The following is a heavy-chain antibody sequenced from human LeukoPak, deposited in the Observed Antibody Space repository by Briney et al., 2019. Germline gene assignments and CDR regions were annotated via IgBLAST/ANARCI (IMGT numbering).Heavy chain of an antibody. CDR1: GGSISSGSYY. Sequence: PSETLSLTCTVSGGSISSGSYYWSWIRQPAGKGLEWIGRIYTSGSTNYNPTLKSRVTISVDTSKNQFSLKLSSVTAADTAVYYCARESPPGPGLRFFSYYYYMDVWGKGTTVTVSS. J-gene: IGHJ6*03. D-gene: IGHD3-3*01. CDR2: IYTSGST. V-gene: IGHV4-61*02. CDR3: ARESPPGPGLRFFSYYYYMDV.